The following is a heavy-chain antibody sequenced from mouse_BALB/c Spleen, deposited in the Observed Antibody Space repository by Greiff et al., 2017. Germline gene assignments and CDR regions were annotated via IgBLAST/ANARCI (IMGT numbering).Heavy chain of an antibody. Sequence: DVQLQESGAELVRPGALVKLSCKASGFNIKDYYMHWVKQRPEQGLEWIGWIDPENGNTIYDPKFQGKASITADTSSNTAYLQLSSLTSEDTAVYYCARYDGYYGGYWGQGTTLTVSS. V-gene: IGHV14-1*02. D-gene: IGHD2-3*01. J-gene: IGHJ2*01. CDR1: GFNIKDYY. CDR3: ARYDGYYGGY. CDR2: IDPENGNT.